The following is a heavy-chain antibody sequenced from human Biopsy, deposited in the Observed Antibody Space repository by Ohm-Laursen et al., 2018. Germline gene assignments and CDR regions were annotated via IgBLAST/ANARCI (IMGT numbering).Heavy chain of an antibody. J-gene: IGHJ5*02. CDR3: ARHPTGFWFDP. CDR2: IFYSGIT. Sequence: SETLSPTCPVSGGSVSSNVAYWAWIRQPPGKGLESIGSIFYSGITYYNPSLQSRVTMSVDTSKNQFSLNLTSVTAADTAVYYCARHPTGFWFDPWGQGTLVIVSS. V-gene: IGHV4-39*01. CDR1: GGSVSSNVAY.